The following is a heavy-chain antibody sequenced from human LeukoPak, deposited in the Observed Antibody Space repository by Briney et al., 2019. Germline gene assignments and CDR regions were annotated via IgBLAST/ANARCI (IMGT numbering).Heavy chain of an antibody. J-gene: IGHJ4*02. Sequence: GGSLRLSCAASGFTFSSYEMNWVRQAPGKGLEWVSYISSSGSTIYYADSVKGRSTISRDNAKSSLYLQMNSLRAEDTAVYYCASNSGSAGPLYFDYWGQGALVTVSS. D-gene: IGHD1-26*01. CDR2: ISSSGSTI. V-gene: IGHV3-48*03. CDR1: GFTFSSYE. CDR3: ASNSGSAGPLYFDY.